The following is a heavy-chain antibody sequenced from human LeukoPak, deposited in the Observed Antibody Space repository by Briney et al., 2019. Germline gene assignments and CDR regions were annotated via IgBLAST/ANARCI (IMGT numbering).Heavy chain of an antibody. CDR3: ASGYPSDLWDY. J-gene: IGHJ4*02. CDR1: GGSFSGYY. CDR2: INHSGST. Sequence: SETLSLACAVYGGSFSGYYWSWIRQPPGKGLEWIGEINHSGSTNYNPSLKSRVTISVDTSKNQFSLKLSSVTAADTAVYYCASGYPSDLWDYWGQGTLVTVSS. V-gene: IGHV4-34*01. D-gene: IGHD3-3*01.